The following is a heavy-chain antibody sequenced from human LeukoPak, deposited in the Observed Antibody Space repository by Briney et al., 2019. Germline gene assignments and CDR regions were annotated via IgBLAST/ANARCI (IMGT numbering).Heavy chain of an antibody. CDR2: IYYSGST. J-gene: IGHJ5*02. V-gene: IGHV4-30-4*08. D-gene: IGHD3-22*01. CDR3: ARGDYYDSSGYYYH. CDR1: GGSISSGDYY. Sequence: PSETLSLTCTVSGGSISSGDYYWSWIRQPPGKGLEWIGLIYYSGSTSYNPSLKRRVTISLDTSKNYFSLKLTSVTAADTAMYYCARGDYYDSSGYYYHWGQGTLVTVSS.